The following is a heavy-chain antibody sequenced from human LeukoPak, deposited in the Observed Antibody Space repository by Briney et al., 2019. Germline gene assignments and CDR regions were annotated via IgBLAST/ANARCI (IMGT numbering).Heavy chain of an antibody. CDR1: GGSFSGYY. J-gene: IGHJ4*02. Sequence: PSETLSLTCAVYGGSFSGYYWSWIRQPPGKGLEWIGEINHSGSTNYNPSLKSRVTISVDTSKNQFSLKLSSVTAADTAVYYCARARGDIAVAVNFDYWGQGTLVTVSS. V-gene: IGHV4-34*01. CDR3: ARARGDIAVAVNFDY. D-gene: IGHD6-19*01. CDR2: INHSGST.